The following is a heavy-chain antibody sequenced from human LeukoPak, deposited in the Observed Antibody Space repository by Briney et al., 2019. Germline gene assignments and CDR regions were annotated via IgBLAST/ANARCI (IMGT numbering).Heavy chain of an antibody. CDR1: GGSISSYY. V-gene: IGHV4-59*01. CDR3: ARVGRTRALVSFDY. Sequence: SSETLSLTCTVSGGSISSYYWSWLRQPPGKGLEWIGYIYYSGSTNYNPSLKSRVTISVDTSKNQFSLKLSSVTAADTAVYYCARVGRTRALVSFDYWGQGTLVTVSS. D-gene: IGHD1-26*01. CDR2: IYYSGST. J-gene: IGHJ4*02.